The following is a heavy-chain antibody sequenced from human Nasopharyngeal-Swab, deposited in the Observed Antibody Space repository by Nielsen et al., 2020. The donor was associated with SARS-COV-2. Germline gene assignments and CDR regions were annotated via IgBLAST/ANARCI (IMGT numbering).Heavy chain of an antibody. D-gene: IGHD3-22*01. J-gene: IGHJ2*01. V-gene: IGHV4-34*01. CDR1: GGSFSGYY. CDR3: ARTYYYDSSGYFLGWFDL. Sequence: GSLRLSCAVYGGSFSGYYWSWIRQPPGKGLEWIGEINHSGSTNYNPSLKSRVTISVDTSKNQFSLKLSSVTAADTAVYYCARTYYYDSSGYFLGWFDLWGRGTLVTVSS. CDR2: INHSGST.